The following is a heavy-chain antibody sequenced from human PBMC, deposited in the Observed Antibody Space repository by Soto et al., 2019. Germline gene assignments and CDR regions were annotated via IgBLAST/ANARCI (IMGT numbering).Heavy chain of an antibody. CDR1: GGSISSRNW. D-gene: IGHD6-19*01. J-gene: IGHJ4*02. Sequence: SETLSLTCAVSGGSISSRNWWSWVRQPPGKGLEWIGEIYHSGSTNYNPSLKSRVTISVDKSKNQFSLKLSSVTAADTAVYYCARASAVAGTGGFYWGQGTLVTVSS. CDR2: IYHSGST. V-gene: IGHV4-4*02. CDR3: ARASAVAGTGGFY.